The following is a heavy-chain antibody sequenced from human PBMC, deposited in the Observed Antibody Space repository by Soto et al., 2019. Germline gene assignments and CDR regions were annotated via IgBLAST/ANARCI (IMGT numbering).Heavy chain of an antibody. CDR2: ITGSGDST. Sequence: EVQLLESGGGLVQPGGSLRLSCAVSGFTFSSHAMSWVRQAPGKGLECVSSITGSGDSTYYADSVKGRFAISRDKAKSPLYLQLNSLRAEDTAVCYCGKGLRLSGSLSAPSFDYWGQGTQVTVSS. D-gene: IGHD5-12*01. J-gene: IGHJ4*02. CDR1: GFTFSSHA. CDR3: GKGLRLSGSLSAPSFDY. V-gene: IGHV3-23*01.